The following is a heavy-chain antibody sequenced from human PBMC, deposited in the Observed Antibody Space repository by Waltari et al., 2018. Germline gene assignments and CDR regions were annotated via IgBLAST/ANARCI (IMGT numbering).Heavy chain of an antibody. CDR1: GYSISSGYY. J-gene: IGHJ4*02. D-gene: IGHD6-13*01. CDR2: IYHSGST. V-gene: IGHV4-38-2*01. CDR3: ASPPLYSSSWFNY. Sequence: QVQLQESGPGLVKPSETLSLTCAVSGYSISSGYYWGWIRQPPGKGLEWIGSIYHSGSTYYTPSHKSRVTISVDTSKNQFSLKLSSVTAADTAVYYCASPPLYSSSWFNYWGQGTLVTVSS.